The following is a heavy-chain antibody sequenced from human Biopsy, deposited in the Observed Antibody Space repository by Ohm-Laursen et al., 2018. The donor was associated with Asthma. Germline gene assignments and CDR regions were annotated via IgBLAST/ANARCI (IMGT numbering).Heavy chain of an antibody. D-gene: IGHD4-23*01. CDR3: ARTHERWTSIQDDALDI. CDR1: GFTFSIYD. Sequence: SLRLSCAASGFTFSIYDIHWVRQAPGKGLGWVAVISYDGGNKFYGDSVKGRFTLSRDNSRNTLYLQMNSLRVEDTAIYYCARTHERWTSIQDDALDIWGQGTMVSVSS. J-gene: IGHJ3*02. V-gene: IGHV3-30*03. CDR2: ISYDGGNK.